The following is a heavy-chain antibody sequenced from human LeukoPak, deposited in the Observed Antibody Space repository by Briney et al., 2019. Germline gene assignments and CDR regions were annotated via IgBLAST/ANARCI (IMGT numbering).Heavy chain of an antibody. CDR2: IYYSGST. CDR3: ARGLGSSSTNNNWFDP. CDR1: GGSISSGGYY. J-gene: IGHJ5*02. D-gene: IGHD2-21*01. Sequence: SQTLSLTCTVSGGSISSGGYYWSWIRQHPGKGLEWIGYIYYSGSTYHNPSLKSRVSISVDTSKNQFSLKLSSVTAADTAVYYCARGLGSSSTNNNWFDPWGQGTLVTVSS. V-gene: IGHV4-31*03.